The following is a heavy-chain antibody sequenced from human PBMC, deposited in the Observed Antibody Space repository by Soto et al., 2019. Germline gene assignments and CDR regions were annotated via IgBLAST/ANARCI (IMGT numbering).Heavy chain of an antibody. D-gene: IGHD2-2*01. Sequence: SETLSLTCTVSGGSISSSSYYWGWIRQPPGKGLEWIGSIYYSGSTYYNPSLKSRVTISVDTSKNQFSLKLSFVTAADTAVYYCAWTGGGYCSSTSCQGDAFDIWGQGTMVTVSS. V-gene: IGHV4-39*01. CDR3: AWTGGGYCSSTSCQGDAFDI. J-gene: IGHJ3*02. CDR2: IYYSGST. CDR1: GGSISSSSYY.